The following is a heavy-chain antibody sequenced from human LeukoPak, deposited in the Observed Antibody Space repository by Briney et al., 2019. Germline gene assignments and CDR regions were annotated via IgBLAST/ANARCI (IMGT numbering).Heavy chain of an antibody. J-gene: IGHJ1*01. Sequence: SETLSLTCTVSGGSISSSSYYWGWIRQPPGKGLEWIGSIYYSGSTYYNPSLKSRVTISVDTSKNQFSLKLSSVTAADTAVYYCARTKRSIAAAGRGYFQHWGQGTLVTVSS. CDR3: ARTKRSIAAAGRGYFQH. CDR1: GGSISSSSYY. CDR2: IYYSGST. D-gene: IGHD6-13*01. V-gene: IGHV4-39*07.